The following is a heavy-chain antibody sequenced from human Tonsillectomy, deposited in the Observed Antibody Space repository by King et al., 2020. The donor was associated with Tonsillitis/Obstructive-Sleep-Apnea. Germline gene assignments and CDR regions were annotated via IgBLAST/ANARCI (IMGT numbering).Heavy chain of an antibody. D-gene: IGHD6-19*01. CDR3: AKSFEGQGLTPDC. J-gene: IGHJ4*02. CDR1: GFTFSTSA. Sequence: VQLVESGGGLVQPGGALRLSCAASGFTFSTSAMTWVRQAPGEGLEGLSAVCCSSSHTYYEDSVNGRFTISTDNSKNTLFLQMNSLRADDTAVYYCAKSFEGQGLTPDCWGQGTLVTVSS. V-gene: IGHV3-23*04. CDR2: VCCSSSHT.